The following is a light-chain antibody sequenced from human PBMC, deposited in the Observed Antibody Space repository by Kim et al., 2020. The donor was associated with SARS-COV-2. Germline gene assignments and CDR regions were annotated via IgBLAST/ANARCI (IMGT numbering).Light chain of an antibody. Sequence: QSALTQPASVSGSPGQSITISCTGLSSDVGYSNYVSWYQQHPGKAPRLMIYDVSNRPSGVSNRFSGSKSGNTASLTISGLQAEDEADYYCSSYRRSATWVFGGGTQLTVL. CDR3: SSYRRSATWV. CDR2: DVS. CDR1: SSDVGYSNY. V-gene: IGLV2-14*03. J-gene: IGLJ3*02.